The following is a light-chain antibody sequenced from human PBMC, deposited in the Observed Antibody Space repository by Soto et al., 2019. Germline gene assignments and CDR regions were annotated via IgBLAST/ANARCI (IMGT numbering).Light chain of an antibody. CDR3: QKYNRAPLT. Sequence: DVQMKQSPSSLSAVVEDRVTITCRASQGIAPYLAWFQQKPGKVPKLLIYATSTLQSGVPSRFSGSGSGTDITLTITSLQPEDVATYYSQKYNRAPLTFGGGTKVEIK. CDR2: ATS. V-gene: IGKV1-27*01. CDR1: QGIAPY. J-gene: IGKJ4*01.